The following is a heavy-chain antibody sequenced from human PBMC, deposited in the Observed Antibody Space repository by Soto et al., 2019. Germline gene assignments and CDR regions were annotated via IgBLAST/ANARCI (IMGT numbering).Heavy chain of an antibody. J-gene: IGHJ4*02. CDR3: AADPTYYYDSSGYGGY. Sequence: GASVKVSCKASGFTFTSSAVQWVRQARGQRLEWIGWIVVGSGNTNYAQKFQERVTITRDMSTSTAYMELSSLRSEDTAVYYCAADPTYYYDSSGYGGYWGQGTLVTVSS. CDR2: IVVGSGNT. V-gene: IGHV1-58*01. CDR1: GFTFTSSA. D-gene: IGHD3-22*01.